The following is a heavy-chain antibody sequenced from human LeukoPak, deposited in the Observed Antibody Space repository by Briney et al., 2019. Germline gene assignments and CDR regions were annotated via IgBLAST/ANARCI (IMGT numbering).Heavy chain of an antibody. CDR2: INAYNGNT. CDR3: ARVRLKWFDP. CDR1: GYTLTSYG. V-gene: IGHV1-18*01. J-gene: IGHJ5*02. Sequence: ASVKVSCKASGYTLTSYGISWVRQAPGQGLEWMGLINAYNGNTNYAQKLQGRVTMTTDTSTSTAYMELRILRSDDTAVYYCARVRLKWFDPWGQGTLVTVSS.